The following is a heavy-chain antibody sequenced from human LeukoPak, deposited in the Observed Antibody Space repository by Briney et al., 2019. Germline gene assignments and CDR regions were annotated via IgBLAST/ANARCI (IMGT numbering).Heavy chain of an antibody. CDR2: ISGSGGST. D-gene: IGHD3-3*01. V-gene: IGHV3-23*01. Sequence: GGSLRLSCTASGFTFSSYAKSWVRRAPGEGREGVSAISGSGGSTYYAHSVKGRFTISRDNSKNTLYLQMNSLRAEDTAVYYYSTNYDLRGPAVVYWGQGTLVIVSS. CDR3: STNYDLRGPAVVY. CDR1: GFTFSSYA. J-gene: IGHJ4*02.